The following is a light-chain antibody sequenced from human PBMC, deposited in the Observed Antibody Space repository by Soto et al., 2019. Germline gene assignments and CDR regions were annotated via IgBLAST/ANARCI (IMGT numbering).Light chain of an antibody. Sequence: QSVLTQPASVSGSPGQSITISCTGTSSDVGGYNYVSWYQRHPGKAPKLMIFDVSNRPSGVSNRSSGSKSANTASLTISGLQAEDEADYFCSSYTSSTTPYVFGTGTKVTVL. CDR1: SSDVGGYNY. CDR3: SSYTSSTTPYV. J-gene: IGLJ1*01. CDR2: DVS. V-gene: IGLV2-14*03.